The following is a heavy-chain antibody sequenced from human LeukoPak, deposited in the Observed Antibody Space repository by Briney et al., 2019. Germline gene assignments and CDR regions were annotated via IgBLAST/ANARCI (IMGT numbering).Heavy chain of an antibody. D-gene: IGHD3-22*01. J-gene: IGHJ5*02. Sequence: GGSLRLSCAASGFTFSSYSMNWVRQAPGKGLEWASSISSSSSYIYYADSVKGRFTISRDNAKNSLYLQMNSLRAEDTAVYYCARDPKSYYDSSGYFPYWFDPWGQGTLVTVSS. V-gene: IGHV3-21*01. CDR2: ISSSSSYI. CDR1: GFTFSSYS. CDR3: ARDPKSYYDSSGYFPYWFDP.